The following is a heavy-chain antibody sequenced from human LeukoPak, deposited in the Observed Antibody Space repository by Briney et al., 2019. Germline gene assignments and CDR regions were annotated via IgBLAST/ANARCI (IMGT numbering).Heavy chain of an antibody. CDR1: GYTFTSYY. Sequence: PGASVTVSCKASGYTFTSYYMHWVRQAPGQGLEWMGIINPSGGSTTYAQKFQGRVTMTRDPSTSTVYMELSSLRSEDTCVYYCAREEPTLLWSGYYTRGYYYYYGMDVWGQGTTVTDSS. CDR3: AREEPTLLWSGYYTRGYYYYYGMDV. V-gene: IGHV1-46*01. D-gene: IGHD3-3*01. J-gene: IGHJ6*02. CDR2: INPSGGST.